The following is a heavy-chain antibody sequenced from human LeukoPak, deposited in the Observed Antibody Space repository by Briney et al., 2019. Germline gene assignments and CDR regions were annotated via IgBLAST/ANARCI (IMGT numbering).Heavy chain of an antibody. CDR3: ARESSTSCYVCSSFDP. D-gene: IGHD2-2*01. Sequence: GGSLRLSCAASGFTFSSYAMHWVRQAPGKGLEWVAVISYDGSNKYYADSVKGRFTISRDNSNNTLYLQMNSLKPEDTAVYYCARESSTSCYVCSSFDPWGRGTLVTVSS. V-gene: IGHV3-30-3*01. J-gene: IGHJ5*02. CDR1: GFTFSSYA. CDR2: ISYDGSNK.